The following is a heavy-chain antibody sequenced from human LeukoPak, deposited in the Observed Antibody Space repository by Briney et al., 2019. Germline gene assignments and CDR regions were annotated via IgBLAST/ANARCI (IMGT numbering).Heavy chain of an antibody. Sequence: SSETLSLTCTVSGGSVSSYYWSWIRQPPGKGLEWIGYIYYSGSTNYNPSLKSRVTISVDTSKNQFSLKLSSVTAADTAVYYCARDLQSYYYDSSTNAFDIWGQGTMVTVSS. J-gene: IGHJ3*02. D-gene: IGHD3-22*01. CDR1: GGSVSSYY. V-gene: IGHV4-59*02. CDR3: ARDLQSYYYDSSTNAFDI. CDR2: IYYSGST.